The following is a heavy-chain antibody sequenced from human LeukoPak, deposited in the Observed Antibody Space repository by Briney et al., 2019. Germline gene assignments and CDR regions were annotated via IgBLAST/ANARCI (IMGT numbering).Heavy chain of an antibody. J-gene: IGHJ2*01. CDR3: AIQALYYYDSSGYPLPWYFDL. D-gene: IGHD3-22*01. CDR1: GGSISSSSYY. V-gene: IGHV4-39*01. Sequence: SETLSLTCTVSGGSISSSSYYWGWIRQPPGKGLEWIGSIYYSGSTYYNPSLKSRVTISVDTSKNQFSLKLSSMTAADTAVYYCAIQALYYYDSSGYPLPWYFDLWGRGTLVTVSS. CDR2: IYYSGST.